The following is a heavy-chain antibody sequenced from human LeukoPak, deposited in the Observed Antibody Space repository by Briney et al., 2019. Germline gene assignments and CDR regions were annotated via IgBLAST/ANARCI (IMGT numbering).Heavy chain of an antibody. Sequence: GGSLRLSCAASGFTFSNAWMSWVSQAQGKGLEWVGRIKSKTDGGTRDYAAPGKGRFTISRDDSKNTPYLQMNSLKTEDTAVYYCTTTSLMVDADAFDIWGQGTMVTVSS. CDR3: TTTSLMVDADAFDI. J-gene: IGHJ3*02. V-gene: IGHV3-15*01. D-gene: IGHD2-8*01. CDR2: IKSKTDGGTR. CDR1: GFTFSNAW.